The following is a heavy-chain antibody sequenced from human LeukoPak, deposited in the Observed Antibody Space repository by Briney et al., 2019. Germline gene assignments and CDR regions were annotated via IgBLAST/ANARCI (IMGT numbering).Heavy chain of an antibody. CDR3: AREYCSSTSCPIMDV. CDR1: GFTVSSNY. D-gene: IGHD2-2*01. Sequence: GSLRLSCAASGFTVSSNYMSWVRQAPGKGLEWVSVIYSGGNTYYVDSVKGRFTISRDNSKNTLYLQMNSLRAEDTAVYYCAREYCSSTSCPIMDVWGKGTTVTVSS. J-gene: IGHJ6*04. CDR2: IYSGGNT. V-gene: IGHV3-53*01.